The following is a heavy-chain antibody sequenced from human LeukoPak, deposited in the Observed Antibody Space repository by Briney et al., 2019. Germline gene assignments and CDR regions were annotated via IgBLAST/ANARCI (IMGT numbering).Heavy chain of an antibody. CDR3: ARGFGAAAGDY. CDR1: AGSISSYY. CDR2: IYTSGST. Sequence: SETLSRTCTVSAGSISSYYWSWIRQPAGKGVGWIGRIYTSGSTNYNPSLKSRVTMSVDTSKNQFSLKLSSVTAADTAVYYCARGFGAAAGDYWGQGTLVTVSS. D-gene: IGHD6-13*01. V-gene: IGHV4-4*07. J-gene: IGHJ4*02.